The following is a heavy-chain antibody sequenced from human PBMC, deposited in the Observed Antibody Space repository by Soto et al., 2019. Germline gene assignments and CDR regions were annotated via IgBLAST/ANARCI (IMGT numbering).Heavy chain of an antibody. Sequence: PSETLSLTCTVSGGSINNSTYYWGWIRQPPGKGLEWIGSIYYSGRVYYNPSLQSRVTISVDTSKNQFSLNLNSVTATDTAVYYCALTPPIEVAATDVWGQATLVRVSS. D-gene: IGHD2-15*01. J-gene: IGHJ4*02. CDR1: GGSINNSTYY. CDR2: IYYSGRV. V-gene: IGHV4-39*01. CDR3: ALTPPIEVAATDV.